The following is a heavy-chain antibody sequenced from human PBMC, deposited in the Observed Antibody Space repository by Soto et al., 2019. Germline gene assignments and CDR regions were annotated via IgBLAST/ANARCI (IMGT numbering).Heavy chain of an antibody. CDR1: GGSTSSGGYS. V-gene: IGHV4-30-2*01. D-gene: IGHD3-9*01. J-gene: IGHJ4*02. CDR3: ARRTGYDILTGYVPIYFDY. CDR2: ISHSGST. Sequence: PSETLSLTCAVSGGSTSSGGYSWSWLRQPPGKGLEWIGYISHSGSTYYNPSLKSRVTISVDTSKNQFSLRLSSVTAADTAVYYCARRTGYDILTGYVPIYFDYWGQGTLVTVSS.